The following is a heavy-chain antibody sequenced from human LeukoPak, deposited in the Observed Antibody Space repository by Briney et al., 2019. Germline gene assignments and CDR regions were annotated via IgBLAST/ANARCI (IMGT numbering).Heavy chain of an antibody. V-gene: IGHV1-69*13. D-gene: IGHD5-18*01. CDR3: ARVDRVGYHDAFDI. CDR1: GGTFSSYA. CDR2: IIPIFGTA. J-gene: IGHJ3*02. Sequence: SGKVSGNASGGTFSSYAISWVRQAPGQGLKWMGGIIPIFGTANYAQKFQGRVTITADESTSTAYMELSSLRSEDTAVYYCARVDRVGYHDAFDIWGQGTMVTVSS.